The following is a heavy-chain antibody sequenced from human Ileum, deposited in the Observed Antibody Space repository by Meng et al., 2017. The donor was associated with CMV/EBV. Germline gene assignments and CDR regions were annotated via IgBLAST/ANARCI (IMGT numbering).Heavy chain of an antibody. Sequence: SRRHSCVVSGFTLSRYAMNWVRQAPGKGLEGVEDISHNGSNNYHADSVKGRFTISRDMSTDTLYLQMNSLRVEDTAIYYCASVADYWGQGTLVTVSS. CDR1: GFTLSRYA. V-gene: IGHV3-30-3*01. CDR2: ISHNGSNN. J-gene: IGHJ4*02. CDR3: ASVADY. D-gene: IGHD2-21*01.